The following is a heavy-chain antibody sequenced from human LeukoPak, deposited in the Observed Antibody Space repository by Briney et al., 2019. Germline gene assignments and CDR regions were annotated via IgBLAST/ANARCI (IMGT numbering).Heavy chain of an antibody. V-gene: IGHV4-30-4*01. CDR2: IYFSGST. CDR1: GGSISSGDYY. J-gene: IGHJ6*02. Sequence: SQTLSLTCTVSGGSISSGDYYWGWIRQPPGKGLEWIGYIYFSGSTHYNPSLKSRVTISVDTSKSQFSLKLSSVTAADTAVYYCARDTLLLTRPMITFGGVIPTYGMDVWGQGTTVTVSS. CDR3: ARDTLLLTRPMITFGGVIPTYGMDV. D-gene: IGHD3-16*02.